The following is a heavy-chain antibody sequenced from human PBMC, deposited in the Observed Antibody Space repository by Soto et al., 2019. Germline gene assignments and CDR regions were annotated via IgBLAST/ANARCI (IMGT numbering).Heavy chain of an antibody. J-gene: IGHJ6*04. CDR3: AREQKTEVTPAPAFMDV. D-gene: IGHD2-2*01. Sequence: ALVKVSCKASGYTFTSYGISWVRQAPGQGLEWMGWISAYNGNTNYAQKLQGRVTMTTDTSTSTAYMELRSLRSDDSAVYYCAREQKTEVTPAPAFMDVWGKGTTVTVSS. CDR2: ISAYNGNT. V-gene: IGHV1-18*01. CDR1: GYTFTSYG.